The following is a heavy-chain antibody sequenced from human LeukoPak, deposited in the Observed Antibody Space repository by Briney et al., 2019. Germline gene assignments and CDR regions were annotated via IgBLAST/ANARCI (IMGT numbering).Heavy chain of an antibody. J-gene: IGHJ4*02. CDR1: GFTVSSNH. CDR3: ARSRIWFGEPYFDY. CDR2: IYSGGST. V-gene: IGHV3-66*01. D-gene: IGHD3-10*01. Sequence: GGSLRLSCAASGFTVSSNHMSWVRQAPGKGLEWVSVIYSGGSTYYADSVKGRFTISRDNSKNTLYLQMNSLRAEDTAVYYCARSRIWFGEPYFDYWGQGTLVTVSS.